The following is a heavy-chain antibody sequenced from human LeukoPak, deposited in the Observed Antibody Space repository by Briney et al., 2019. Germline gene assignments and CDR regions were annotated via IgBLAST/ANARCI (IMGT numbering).Heavy chain of an antibody. J-gene: IGHJ4*02. CDR3: ASRSYYYDSSGYYYDVDY. V-gene: IGHV4-4*07. Sequence: SETLSLTCTVSGGSISSYYWSWIRQPAGKGLEWIGRIYTSGSTNYNPSLKGRVTMSVDTSKNQFSLKLSSVTAADTAVYYCASRSYYYDSSGYYYDVDYWGQGTLVTVSS. D-gene: IGHD3-22*01. CDR1: GGSISSYY. CDR2: IYTSGST.